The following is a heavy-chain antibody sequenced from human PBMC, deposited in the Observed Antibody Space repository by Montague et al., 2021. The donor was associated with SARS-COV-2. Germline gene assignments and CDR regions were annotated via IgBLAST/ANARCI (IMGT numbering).Heavy chain of an antibody. CDR1: ASSNSPSY. CDR2: IYYSRSS. J-gene: IGHJ3*02. V-gene: IGHV4-59*01. Sequence: SETLSLTCAVYASSNSPSYWRLTRQPPGNSLDSIGYIYYSRSSNHNPSPKSRATISLDTSKNQFSLKLNSVSAAVTAVYYCARGSYGTDAFDIWGQGTMVT. D-gene: IGHD5-18*01. CDR3: ARGSYGTDAFDI.